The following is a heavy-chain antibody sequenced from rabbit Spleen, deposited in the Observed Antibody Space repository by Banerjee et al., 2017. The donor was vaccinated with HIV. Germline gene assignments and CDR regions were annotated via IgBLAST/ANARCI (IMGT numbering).Heavy chain of an antibody. CDR3: ARDLIGASSVHTL. J-gene: IGHJ4*01. V-gene: IGHV1S45*01. D-gene: IGHD5-1*01. CDR2: IYTGSSGTT. CDR1: GFSFSGSYW. Sequence: QEQLEESGGGLVKPGGSLTLTCTASGFSFSGSYWICWVRQAPGKGPEWIACIYTGSSGTTYYASWAKGRFTISKTSSTTVTLQMTSLTAADTATHFCARDLIGASSVHTLWGPGTLVTVS.